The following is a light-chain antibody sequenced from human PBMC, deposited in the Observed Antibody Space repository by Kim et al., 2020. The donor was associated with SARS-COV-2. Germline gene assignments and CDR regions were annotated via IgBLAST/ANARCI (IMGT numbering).Light chain of an antibody. CDR2: GAS. J-gene: IGKJ4*01. Sequence: LSPGERATLSCRASQSVSSSYLAWYQQKPGQAPRLLIYGASSRATGIPDRFSGSGSGTDFTLTISRLEPEDFAVYYCQQYGSSPSFGGGTKVEIK. CDR1: QSVSSSY. CDR3: QQYGSSPS. V-gene: IGKV3-20*01.